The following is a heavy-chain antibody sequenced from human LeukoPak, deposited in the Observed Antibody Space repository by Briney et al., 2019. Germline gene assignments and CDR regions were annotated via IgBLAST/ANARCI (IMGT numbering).Heavy chain of an antibody. V-gene: IGHV3-7*04. CDR3: ARGSGWFLY. D-gene: IGHD6-19*01. CDR2: IKEGGSEK. CDR1: GFTFGNHW. Sequence: PGGSLRLSCAASGFTFGNHWMTWVRQAPGKGLEWVATIKEGGSEKYYVDSVKGRFTISRDNAKSSLYLQMNSLRAEDMALYYCARGSGWFLYWGQGTLVTVSS. J-gene: IGHJ4*02.